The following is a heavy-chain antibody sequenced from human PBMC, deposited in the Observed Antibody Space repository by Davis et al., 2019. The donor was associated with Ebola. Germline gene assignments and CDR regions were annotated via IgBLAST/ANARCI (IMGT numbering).Heavy chain of an antibody. D-gene: IGHD2-2*01. V-gene: IGHV4-31*03. CDR1: GGSISSGGYY. CDR2: IYYSGST. CDR3: SRINVVVVPAAAYYYYYYGMDV. Sequence: PSETLSLTCTVSGGSISSGGYYWSWIRQHPGKGLEWIGYIYYSGSTYYNPSLKSRVTISVDTSKNQFSLKLSSVTAADTAVYYCSRINVVVVPAAAYYYYYYGMDVWGQGTTVTVSS. J-gene: IGHJ6*02.